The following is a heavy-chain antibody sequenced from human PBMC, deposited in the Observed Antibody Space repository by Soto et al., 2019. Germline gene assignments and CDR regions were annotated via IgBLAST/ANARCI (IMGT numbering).Heavy chain of an antibody. CDR2: IYWNDDK. D-gene: IGHD3-22*01. V-gene: IGHV2-5*01. CDR3: AHRYDSSGYYYVDNSPFDY. Sequence: QITLKESGPTLVKPTQTLTLTCTFSGFSLSTSGVGVGWIRQPPGKALEWLALIYWNDDKRYSPSLKSRLTITKDTSKNQVVLTMTNIDPVDTATYYCAHRYDSSGYYYVDNSPFDYWGQGTLVTVSS. CDR1: GFSLSTSGVG. J-gene: IGHJ4*02.